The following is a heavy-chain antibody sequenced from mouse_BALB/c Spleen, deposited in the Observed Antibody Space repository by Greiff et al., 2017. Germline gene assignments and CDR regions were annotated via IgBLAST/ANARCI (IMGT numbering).Heavy chain of an antibody. Sequence: EVKLVESGPGLVKPSQSLSLTCTVTGYSITSDYAWNWIRQFPGNKLEWMGYISYSGSTSYNPSLKSRISITRDTSKNQFFLQLNSVTTEDTATYYCYYGSSLAYWGQGTLVTVSA. V-gene: IGHV3-2*02. CDR1: GYSITSDYA. J-gene: IGHJ3*01. D-gene: IGHD1-1*01. CDR3: YYGSSLAY. CDR2: ISYSGST.